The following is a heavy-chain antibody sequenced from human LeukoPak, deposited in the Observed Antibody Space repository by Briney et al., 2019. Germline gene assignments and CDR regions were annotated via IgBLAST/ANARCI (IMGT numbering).Heavy chain of an antibody. CDR1: GGSFSGYY. CDR3: ASLTMIVVP. V-gene: IGHV4-34*01. CDR2: INHSGST. J-gene: IGHJ4*02. Sequence: SETLSLTCAVYGGSFSGYYWSWIRQPPGKGLEWIGEINHSGSTNYNPSLKSRVTISVDASKNQFSLKLSSVTAADTAVYYCASLTMIVVPWGQGTLVTVSS. D-gene: IGHD3-22*01.